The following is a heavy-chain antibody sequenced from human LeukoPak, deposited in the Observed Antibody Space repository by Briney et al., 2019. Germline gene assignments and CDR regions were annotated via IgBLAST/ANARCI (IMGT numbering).Heavy chain of an antibody. D-gene: IGHD3-22*01. CDR3: ARGQYYYDSSGYFDY. CDR1: GFTVSSNY. CDR2: IYSGGST. J-gene: IGHJ4*02. Sequence: GGSLRLSCAASGFTVSSNYMSWVRQAPGKGLEWVLVIYSGGSTYYADSVKGRFTISRDNSKNTLYLQMNSLRAEDTAVYYCARGQYYYDSSGYFDYWGQGTLVTVSS. V-gene: IGHV3-53*01.